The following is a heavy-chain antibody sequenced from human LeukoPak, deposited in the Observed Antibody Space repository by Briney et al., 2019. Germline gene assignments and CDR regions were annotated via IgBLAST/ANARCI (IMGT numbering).Heavy chain of an antibody. J-gene: IGHJ4*02. CDR3: TTGQPPNYYDSSGYYYHPLDY. D-gene: IGHD3-22*01. Sequence: GGSLRLSCATSGFTFSNYAIHWVRQAPGKGLEWVGRIKSKTDGGTTDYAAPVKGRFTISRDDSKNTLYLQMNSLKTEDTAVYYCTTGQPPNYYDSSGYYYHPLDYWGQGTLVTVSS. CDR2: IKSKTDGGTT. CDR1: GFTFSNYA. V-gene: IGHV3-15*01.